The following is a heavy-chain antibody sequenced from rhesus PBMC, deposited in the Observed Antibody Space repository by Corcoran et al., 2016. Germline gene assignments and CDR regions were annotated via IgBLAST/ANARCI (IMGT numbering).Heavy chain of an antibody. CDR2: ITDSGST. Sequence: QLQLQESGPGLVKPSETLSLTCAVSGGSISSGYYYWSWIRQPPGKGLEWIGYITDSGSTSYNPSLKSRVTISRDTSKNQCSLKLSSVTAADTAVYYCARDRNGWNNVSYWGQGVLVTVSS. CDR1: GGSISSGYYY. CDR3: ARDRNGWNNVSY. D-gene: IGHD1-20*01. V-gene: IGHV4-122*02. J-gene: IGHJ4*01.